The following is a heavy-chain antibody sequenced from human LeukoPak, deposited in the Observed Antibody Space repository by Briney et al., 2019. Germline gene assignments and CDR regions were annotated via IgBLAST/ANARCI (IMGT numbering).Heavy chain of an antibody. V-gene: IGHV3-48*04. Sequence: PGGSLRLSCAASGFTFSKYSMTWVRQAPGKGLEWVSYISSSGSTIYYADSVKGRFTISRDNAKNSLYLQMNSLRAEDTAVYYCARDRKYQLLLDAFDIWGQGTMVTVSS. CDR3: ARDRKYQLLLDAFDI. CDR2: ISSSGSTI. D-gene: IGHD2-2*01. CDR1: GFTFSKYS. J-gene: IGHJ3*02.